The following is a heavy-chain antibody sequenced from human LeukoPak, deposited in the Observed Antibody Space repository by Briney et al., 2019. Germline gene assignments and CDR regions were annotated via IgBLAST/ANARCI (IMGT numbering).Heavy chain of an antibody. CDR1: GFTFSSYG. CDR3: AKAKSNIVVVPAADY. J-gene: IGHJ4*02. V-gene: IGHV3-30*18. D-gene: IGHD2-2*01. Sequence: GGSLRFSCAASGFTFSSYGMHWVRQAPGKGLEWVAVISYDGSNKYYADSVKGRFTISRDNSKNTLYLQMNSLRAEDTAVYYCAKAKSNIVVVPAADYWGQGTLVTVSS. CDR2: ISYDGSNK.